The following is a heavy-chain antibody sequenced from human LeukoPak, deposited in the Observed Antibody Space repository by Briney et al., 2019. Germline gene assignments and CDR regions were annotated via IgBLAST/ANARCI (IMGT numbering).Heavy chain of an antibody. CDR1: GGSFSGYY. D-gene: IGHD6-13*01. Sequence: SETLSLTCAVYGGSFSGYYWSWIRQPPGKGLEWIGEINHSGSTNYNPSLKSRVTISVDTSKNQFSLKLSSVTAADTAVYYCARGSGSPRIAAAGTDFDYWDQGTLVTVSS. CDR2: INHSGST. CDR3: ARGSGSPRIAAAGTDFDY. V-gene: IGHV4-34*01. J-gene: IGHJ4*02.